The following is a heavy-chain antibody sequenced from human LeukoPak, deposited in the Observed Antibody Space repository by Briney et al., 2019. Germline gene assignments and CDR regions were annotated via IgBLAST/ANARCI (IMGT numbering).Heavy chain of an antibody. CDR2: IYYIGNT. V-gene: IGHV4-59*01. CDR1: GVSINTYY. J-gene: IGHJ4*02. CDR3: ARGPATYDY. Sequence: SETLSLTCTVSGVSINTYYWNWIRQSPGKGLEWIGDIYYIGNTNYNPSLKSRVTISVDTSKNQFSLKLSSVTAADTAVYYCARGPATYDYWGQGTLVTVSS.